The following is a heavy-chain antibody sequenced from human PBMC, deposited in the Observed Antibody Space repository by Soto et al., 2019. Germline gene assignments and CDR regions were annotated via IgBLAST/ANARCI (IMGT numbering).Heavy chain of an antibody. CDR2: IIPIFGTA. CDR3: ARGPGMASSWKHGWFDP. Sequence: SLKVSCKASGGTLSSYAISWVRQAPGQGIEWTGGIIPIFGTANYAQKFQGRVTITADESTSTAYMELSSLRSEDTAVYYCARGPGMASSWKHGWFDPWGQGTLVTVYS. CDR1: GGTLSSYA. V-gene: IGHV1-69*13. D-gene: IGHD6-13*01. J-gene: IGHJ5*02.